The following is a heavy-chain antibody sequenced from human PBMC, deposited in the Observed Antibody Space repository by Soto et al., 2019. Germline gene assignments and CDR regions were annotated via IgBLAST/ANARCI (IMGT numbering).Heavy chain of an antibody. D-gene: IGHD1-26*01. V-gene: IGHV3-48*02. CDR2: ISSSSSTI. Sequence: LRLSCAASGFTFSSYSMNWVRQAPGKGLEWVSYISSSSSTIYYADSVKGRFTISRDNAKNSLYLQMNSLRDEDTAVYYCARDSVGATQHYFDYWGQGTLVTVSS. CDR3: ARDSVGATQHYFDY. CDR1: GFTFSSYS. J-gene: IGHJ4*02.